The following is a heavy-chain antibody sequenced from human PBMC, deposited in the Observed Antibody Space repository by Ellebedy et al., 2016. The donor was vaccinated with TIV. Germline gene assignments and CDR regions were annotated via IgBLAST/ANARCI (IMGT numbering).Heavy chain of an antibody. D-gene: IGHD4/OR15-4a*01. CDR2: ISDGGNK. J-gene: IGHJ5*02. Sequence: SETLSLTXSVPGGTVSTYKWNWIRHYPGKALEWIGYISDGGNKIYNPSLKTRVTMSVDAARNQVSLSLRSVTAADTAVYYCAGSDYGDPPEWFDPWGPGTRVTVSA. CDR3: AGSDYGDPPEWFDP. CDR1: GGTVSTYK. V-gene: IGHV4-59*02.